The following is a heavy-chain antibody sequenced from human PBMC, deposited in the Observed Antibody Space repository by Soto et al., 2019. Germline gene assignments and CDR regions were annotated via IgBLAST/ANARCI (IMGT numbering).Heavy chain of an antibody. D-gene: IGHD3-10*01. CDR3: ARGVGSGSYYHQYNWFDP. J-gene: IGHJ5*02. V-gene: IGHV1-18*01. CDR1: GYTFTNYG. CDR2: INVYNGNT. Sequence: QVQLVQSGGEVKKPGASVKVSCKASGYTFTNYGISWVRQAPGQGLEWMGWINVYNGNTKDAQKVQGRATMTTDTSTSPAYRELRSLRSDDTAVYYCARGVGSGSYYHQYNWFDPWGQGTLVTVSS.